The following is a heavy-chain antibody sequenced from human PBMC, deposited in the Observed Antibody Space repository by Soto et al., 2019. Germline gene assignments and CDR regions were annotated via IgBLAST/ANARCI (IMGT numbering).Heavy chain of an antibody. CDR1: GYTFTGYY. CDR2: INPNSGGT. V-gene: IGHV1-2*04. CDR3: ASHEPPFMVRGVIHDYYYYMDV. D-gene: IGHD3-10*01. Sequence: GASVKVSCKASGYTFTGYYMHWVRQAPGQGLEWMGWINPNSGGTNYAQKFQGWVTMTRDTSISTAYMELSRLRSDDTAVYYCASHEPPFMVRGVIHDYYYYMDVWGKGTTVTVSS. J-gene: IGHJ6*03.